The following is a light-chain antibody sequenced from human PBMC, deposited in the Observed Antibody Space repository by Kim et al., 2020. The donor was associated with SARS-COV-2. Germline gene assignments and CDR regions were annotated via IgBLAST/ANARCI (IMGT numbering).Light chain of an antibody. Sequence: SPGERATLACRASQSVSNNYLAWYQQKAGQAPRLLIYGASSRATGIPDRFSGSGSGIDFTLTISRLEPEDFAVYYCQQYSSSPRTFGQGTKVDIK. CDR3: QQYSSSPRT. CDR1: QSVSNNY. CDR2: GAS. J-gene: IGKJ1*01. V-gene: IGKV3-20*01.